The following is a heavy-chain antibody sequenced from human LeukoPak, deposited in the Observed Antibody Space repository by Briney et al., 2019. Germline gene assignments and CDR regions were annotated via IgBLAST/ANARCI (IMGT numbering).Heavy chain of an antibody. D-gene: IGHD3-3*01. CDR3: ARLRYDFWSGYTHPYFDY. CDR1: GGSISSSSYS. Sequence: SETLSLTCTVSGGSISSSSYSWGWIRQPPGKGLEWIGSIYYSGTTYYNPSLKSRVTISVDTSKIQFSLKLSSVAATDTAVYFCARLRYDFWSGYTHPYFDYWGQGTLVTVSS. V-gene: IGHV4-39*01. J-gene: IGHJ4*02. CDR2: IYYSGTT.